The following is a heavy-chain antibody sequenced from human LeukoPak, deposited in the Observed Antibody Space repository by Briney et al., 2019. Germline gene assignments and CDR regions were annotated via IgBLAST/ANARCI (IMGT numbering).Heavy chain of an antibody. V-gene: IGHV1-2*06. CDR3: SRDGSNWSSLHF. CDR1: GYTFTAFP. D-gene: IGHD6-13*01. CDR2: IHPNSGDT. J-gene: IGHJ4*02. Sequence: ASVKVSCKASGYTFTAFPIHWVRQAPGQGLEWMGRIHPNSGDTNYVQRFQGRVTMTRDTSINTVFLDLSRLRSDDTAVYYCSRDGSNWSSLHFWGQGILVTVSS.